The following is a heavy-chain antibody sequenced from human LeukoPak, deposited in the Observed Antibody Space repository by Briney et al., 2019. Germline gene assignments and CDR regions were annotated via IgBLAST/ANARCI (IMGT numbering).Heavy chain of an antibody. CDR2: IYTSGST. V-gene: IGHV4-4*07. Sequence: SETLSLTCTVSGGSISSYYWSWIRQPAGKGLEWIGRIYTSGSTNYNPSLKSRGTISVDKSKNQFSLKLSSVTAADTAVYYCARERGYYDSRYAFKIWGQGTMVTVSS. D-gene: IGHD3-22*01. J-gene: IGHJ3*02. CDR1: GGSISSYY. CDR3: ARERGYYDSRYAFKI.